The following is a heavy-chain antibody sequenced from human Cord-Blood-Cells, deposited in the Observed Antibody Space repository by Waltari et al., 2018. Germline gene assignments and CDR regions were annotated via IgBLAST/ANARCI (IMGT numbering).Heavy chain of an antibody. CDR1: GYTFTGYY. CDR3: ARDRYYGSGSYYN. J-gene: IGHJ4*02. D-gene: IGHD3-10*01. V-gene: IGHV1-2*02. Sequence: QVQLVQSGAEVKKPGASVKVSCKASGYTFTGYYMHWVRQAPGQGLEWIGWIHPNSGGTNYAQKFQGRVTMTRDTSISTAYMELSRLRSDDTAVYYCARDRYYGSGSYYNWGQGTLVTVSS. CDR2: IHPNSGGT.